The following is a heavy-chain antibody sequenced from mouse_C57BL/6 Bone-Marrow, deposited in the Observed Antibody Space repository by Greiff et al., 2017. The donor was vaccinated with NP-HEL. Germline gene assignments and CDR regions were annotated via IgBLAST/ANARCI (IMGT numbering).Heavy chain of an antibody. J-gene: IGHJ3*01. CDR1: GYTFTDYE. V-gene: IGHV1-15*01. Sequence: VKLMESGAELVRPGASVTLSCKASGYTFTDYEMHWVKQTPVHGLEWIGAIDPETGGTAYNQKFKGKAILTADKSSSTAYMELRSLTSEDSAVYYCTRGGYGYPWFAYWGQGTLVTVSA. CDR3: TRGGYGYPWFAY. D-gene: IGHD2-2*01. CDR2: IDPETGGT.